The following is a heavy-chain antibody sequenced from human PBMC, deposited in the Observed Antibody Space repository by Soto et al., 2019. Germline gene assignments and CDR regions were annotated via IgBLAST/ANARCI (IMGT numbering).Heavy chain of an antibody. CDR3: ARDTPFHPVDYGNYYYGMDV. Sequence: QVQLVQSGAEVKKPGSSVKVSCKASGGTFSSYAISWVRQAPGQGLEWMGGIIPIFGTANYAQKFQGRVTITADESTSTAYMELRSLRSEDTAVYYCARDTPFHPVDYGNYYYGMDVWGQGTTVTVSS. D-gene: IGHD4-17*01. CDR2: IIPIFGTA. CDR1: GGTFSSYA. V-gene: IGHV1-69*12. J-gene: IGHJ6*02.